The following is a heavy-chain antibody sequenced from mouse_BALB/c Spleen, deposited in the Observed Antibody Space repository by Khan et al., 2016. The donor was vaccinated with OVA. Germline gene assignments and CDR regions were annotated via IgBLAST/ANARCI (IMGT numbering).Heavy chain of an antibody. D-gene: IGHD2-3*01. CDR1: GFNIKDTY. CDR3: AQPSYDPRDFEG. Sequence: VQLQQSGAELVKPGASVKLSCTASGFNIKDTYLHWVKQRPEQGLEWIGRIAPANGNTKYDPKFQGKATITADTSSNTSYLQLNSLTSEDTAVDYCAQPSYDPRDFEGWGAGTTVTVSS. CDR2: IAPANGNT. J-gene: IGHJ1*01. V-gene: IGHV14-3*02.